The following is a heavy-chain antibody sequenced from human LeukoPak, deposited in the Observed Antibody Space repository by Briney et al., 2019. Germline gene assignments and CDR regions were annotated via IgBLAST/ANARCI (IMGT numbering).Heavy chain of an antibody. CDR2: IYYSGST. D-gene: IGHD3-16*01. V-gene: IGHV4-28*01. Sequence: PSETLSLTCAVSGYSISSSNWWGWIRPPPGKGLEWIGYIYYSGSTYYNPSLKSRVTMSVDTSKNQFSLKLSSVTAVDTAVYYCAGYHYVWGSRDAFDIWGQGTMVTVSS. CDR1: GYSISSSNW. CDR3: AGYHYVWGSRDAFDI. J-gene: IGHJ3*02.